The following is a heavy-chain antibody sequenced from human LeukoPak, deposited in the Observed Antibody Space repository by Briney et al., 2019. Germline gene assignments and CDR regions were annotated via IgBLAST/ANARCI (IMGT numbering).Heavy chain of an antibody. D-gene: IGHD3-10*01. CDR2: IYTSGST. CDR3: ARDKHYGSGSPYYYYYYMDV. Sequence: SETLSLTCAVYGGSFSGYYWSWIRQPAGKGLEWIGRIYTSGSTNYNPSLKSRVTMSVDTSKNQFSLKLSSVTAADTAVYYCARDKHYGSGSPYYYYYYMDVWGKGTTVTVSS. V-gene: IGHV4-4*07. J-gene: IGHJ6*03. CDR1: GGSFSGYY.